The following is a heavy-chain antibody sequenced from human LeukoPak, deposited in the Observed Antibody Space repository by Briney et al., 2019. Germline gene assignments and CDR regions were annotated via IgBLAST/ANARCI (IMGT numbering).Heavy chain of an antibody. Sequence: PSETLSLTCTVSGGSISSYYWSWIRQPPGKGLEWIGYIYYSRSTNYNPSLKSRVTISVDTSKNQFSLKLSSVTAADTAVYYCARSSQTAMVTGLDYWGQGTLVTV. V-gene: IGHV4-59*01. CDR1: GGSISSYY. J-gene: IGHJ4*02. CDR3: ARSSQTAMVTGLDY. CDR2: IYYSRST. D-gene: IGHD5-18*01.